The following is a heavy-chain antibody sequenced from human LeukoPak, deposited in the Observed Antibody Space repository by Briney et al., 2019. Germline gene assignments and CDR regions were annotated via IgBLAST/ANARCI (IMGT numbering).Heavy chain of an antibody. CDR2: IRYDGSNK. D-gene: IGHD3-22*01. Sequence: GGSLRLSCAASGFTFSSYGMHWVRQAPGKGLEWVAFIRYDGSNKYYADSVKGRFTISRDNSKNTLYLHVNSLRPEDTAVYYCARSSEGRYYYDSSGFSYYYYYMDVWGKGTTVTISS. CDR3: ARSSEGRYYYDSSGFSYYYYYMDV. V-gene: IGHV3-30*02. CDR1: GFTFSSYG. J-gene: IGHJ6*03.